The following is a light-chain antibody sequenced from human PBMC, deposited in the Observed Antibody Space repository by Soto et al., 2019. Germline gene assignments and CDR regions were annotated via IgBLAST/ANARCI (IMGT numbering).Light chain of an antibody. CDR3: QQYNNWPRT. J-gene: IGKJ1*01. V-gene: IGKV3-15*01. CDR2: GAS. Sequence: EIVMTPSPATLSVSPGERATLSFRASQSVSSNLAWYQQKPGQAPRLLIYGASTRATGIPARFSGSGSGTEFTLTISRLHSAGLAVYYCQQYNNWPRTFGQRTKVEIK. CDR1: QSVSSN.